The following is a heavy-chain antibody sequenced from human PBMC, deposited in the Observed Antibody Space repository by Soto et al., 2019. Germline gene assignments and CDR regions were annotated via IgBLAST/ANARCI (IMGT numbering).Heavy chain of an antibody. V-gene: IGHV4-31*03. CDR3: ARWVGMATIYDYYDGMDV. Sequence: QVQLQESGPGLVKPSQTLSLTCTVSGGSISSGGYYWSWIRQHPGKGLEWIGYIYYSGSTYYNPSLKSRVTISVDTSKNQCSLKLRSVTAADTAVYYCARWVGMATIYDYYDGMDVWGQGTTVTVAS. D-gene: IGHD5-12*01. CDR1: GGSISSGGYY. J-gene: IGHJ6*02. CDR2: IYYSGST.